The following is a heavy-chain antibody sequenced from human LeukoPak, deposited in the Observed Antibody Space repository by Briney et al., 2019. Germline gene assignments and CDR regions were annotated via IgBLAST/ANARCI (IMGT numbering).Heavy chain of an antibody. D-gene: IGHD3-10*01. CDR3: ARDRLLWFGESPYYMDV. CDR2: IKQDGSEK. CDR1: GFTFSSYW. Sequence: GGSLRLSCAASGFTFSSYWMSWVRQAPGKGLEWVANIKQDGSEKYYVGSVKGRFTISRDNAKNSLYLQMNSLRAEDTAVYYCARDRLLWFGESPYYMDVWGKGTTVTVSS. V-gene: IGHV3-7*01. J-gene: IGHJ6*03.